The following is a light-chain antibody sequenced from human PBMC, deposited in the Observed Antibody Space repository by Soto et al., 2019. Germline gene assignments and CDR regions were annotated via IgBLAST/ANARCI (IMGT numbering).Light chain of an antibody. CDR2: GAS. J-gene: IGKJ3*01. V-gene: IGKV3-15*01. CDR1: QSVSSN. CDR3: QRSPNWPFT. Sequence: EIVMTQSPATLSVSPGERATLSCRASQSVSSNLAWYQQNLGQAPRLLIYGASTRATGIPARFSGSGSGTGFNLTISRLQSEDFAVYSCQRSPNWPFTFGPGTKVDIK.